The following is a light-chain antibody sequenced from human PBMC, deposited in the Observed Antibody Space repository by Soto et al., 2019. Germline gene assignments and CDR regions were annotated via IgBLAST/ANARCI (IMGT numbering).Light chain of an antibody. CDR2: KAS. Sequence: DIQMTQSPSTLSASVGDRVTITCRASQSISSWLAWYQQKPGKAPKLLIYKASSLESGVPSRFGGSGSGTEFTLTISSLQPDDFAPYYCQHYNSYPWTFGQGTKVEIK. J-gene: IGKJ1*01. V-gene: IGKV1-5*03. CDR3: QHYNSYPWT. CDR1: QSISSW.